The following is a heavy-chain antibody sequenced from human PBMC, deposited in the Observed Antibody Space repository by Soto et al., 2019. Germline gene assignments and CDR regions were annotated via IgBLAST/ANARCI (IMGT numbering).Heavy chain of an antibody. CDR3: ARHDETDYYYYGMDV. J-gene: IGHJ6*02. CDR2: IYPGDSET. V-gene: IGHV5-51*01. Sequence: GESLKISCKGSGYSFTSYWIAWVRQMPGKGLEWMGIIYPGDSETRYSPSFQGQVIIPADKSISTAYLHWSSLKASDTAMYYCARHDETDYYYYGMDVWGQGTTVTVSS. CDR1: GYSFTSYW.